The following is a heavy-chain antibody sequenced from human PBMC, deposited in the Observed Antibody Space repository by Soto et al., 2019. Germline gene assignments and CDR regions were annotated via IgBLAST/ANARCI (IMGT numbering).Heavy chain of an antibody. Sequence: QVQLVQSGAEVKKPGSSVKVSCKASGGTFSSYTISWVRQAPGQGLEWMGRIIPVLGIANYAQKFQGRVTITADKSTSTAYMELSSLRSEDTAVYYCAGALRAVTTSGTDYLGQGTLVTVSS. V-gene: IGHV1-69*02. D-gene: IGHD4-17*01. CDR2: IIPVLGIA. J-gene: IGHJ4*02. CDR1: GGTFSSYT. CDR3: AGALRAVTTSGTDY.